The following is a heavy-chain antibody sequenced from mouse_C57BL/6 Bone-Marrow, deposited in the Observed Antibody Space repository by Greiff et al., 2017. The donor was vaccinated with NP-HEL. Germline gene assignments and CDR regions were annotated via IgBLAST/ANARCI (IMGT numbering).Heavy chain of an antibody. CDR2: IDPENGDT. Sequence: EVQLQQSGAELVRPGASVKLSCTASGFNIKDDYMHWVKQRPEQGLEWIGWIDPENGDTEYASKFQGKATITADTSSNTAYLQLSSLTSEDTAVYYCTTFFTTVVASYYFDYWGQGTTLTVSS. J-gene: IGHJ2*01. D-gene: IGHD1-1*01. V-gene: IGHV14-4*01. CDR1: GFNIKDDY. CDR3: TTFFTTVVASYYFDY.